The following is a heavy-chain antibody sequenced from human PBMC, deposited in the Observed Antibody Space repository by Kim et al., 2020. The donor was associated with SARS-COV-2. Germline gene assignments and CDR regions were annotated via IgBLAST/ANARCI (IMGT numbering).Heavy chain of an antibody. V-gene: IGHV6-1*01. Sequence: VSVKRRITINPDTSKNQFSLQLNSVTPEDTAVYYCARSRTSDTAVGWFDPWGQGTLVTVSS. CDR3: ARSRTSDTAVGWFDP. J-gene: IGHJ5*02. D-gene: IGHD5-18*01.